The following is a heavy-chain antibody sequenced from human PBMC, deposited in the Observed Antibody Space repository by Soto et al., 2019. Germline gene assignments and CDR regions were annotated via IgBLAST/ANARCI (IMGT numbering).Heavy chain of an antibody. D-gene: IGHD2-15*01. CDR1: GYTFTGYY. CDR2: INPNSGGT. CDR3: ARGPIGVVAANYYYGMDV. J-gene: IGHJ6*02. Sequence: QVQLVQSGAEVKKPGASVKVSCKASGYTFTGYYMHWVRQAPGQGLEWMGWINPNSGGTNYAQKFQGWVTMTRDTSISTAYMELSRLRSDDTAVYYCARGPIGVVAANYYYGMDVWGQGTTVTVSS. V-gene: IGHV1-2*04.